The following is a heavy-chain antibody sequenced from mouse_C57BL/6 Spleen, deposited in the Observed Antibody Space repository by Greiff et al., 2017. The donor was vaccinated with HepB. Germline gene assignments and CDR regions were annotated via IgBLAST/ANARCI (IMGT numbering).Heavy chain of an antibody. CDR1: GYTFTSYW. CDR2: IDPSDSYT. CDR3: ARGLYYYGSSRGYFDV. V-gene: IGHV1-50*01. Sequence: QVQLKQPGAELVKPGASVKLSCKASGYTFTSYWMQWVKQRPGQGLEWIGEIDPSDSYTNYNQKFKGKATLTVDTSSSTAYMQLSSLTSEDSAVYYCARGLYYYGSSRGYFDVWGTGTTVTVSS. J-gene: IGHJ1*03. D-gene: IGHD1-1*01.